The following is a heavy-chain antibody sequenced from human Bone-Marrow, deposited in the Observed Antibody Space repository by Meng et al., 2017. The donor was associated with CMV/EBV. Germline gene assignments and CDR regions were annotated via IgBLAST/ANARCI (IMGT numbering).Heavy chain of an antibody. Sequence: FSLRTRGVGVGWIRQPPGKALEWLALIYWDDDKRYSPSLRSRLTITKDTSKNQVVLTMTNMDPVDTGTYYCAHRLGGNNWNTGHFDYWGQGTLVTVSS. CDR1: FSLRTRGVG. D-gene: IGHD1/OR15-1a*01. CDR3: AHRLGGNNWNTGHFDY. J-gene: IGHJ4*02. V-gene: IGHV2-5*02. CDR2: IYWDDDK.